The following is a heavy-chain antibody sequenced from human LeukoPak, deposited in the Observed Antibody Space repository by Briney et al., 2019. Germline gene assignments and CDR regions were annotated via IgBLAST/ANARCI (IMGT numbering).Heavy chain of an antibody. CDR3: AAYCSGGSCYSPDHPDY. CDR2: IYYSGST. Sequence: SETLSLTCTVSGGSISSYYWSWIRQPPGKGLEWIGYIYYSGSTNYNPSLKSRVTISVDTSKNQFSLKLSSVTAADTAVYYCAAYCSGGSCYSPDHPDYWGQGTLVTVSS. J-gene: IGHJ4*02. D-gene: IGHD2-15*01. CDR1: GGSISSYY. V-gene: IGHV4-59*01.